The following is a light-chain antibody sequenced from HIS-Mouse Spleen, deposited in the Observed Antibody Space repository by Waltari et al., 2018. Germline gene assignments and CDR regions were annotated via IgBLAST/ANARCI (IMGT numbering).Light chain of an antibody. CDR2: EDS. Sequence: SYELTQPPSVSVSPGQTARLTCSGESFPTTYASWYQQKSGQAPVLVIYEDSKRPAGIPERFSGASSGTMATLTISGAQVEDEADYYCYATDSSGNHRVFGGGTKLTVL. CDR1: SFPTTY. CDR3: YATDSSGNHRV. V-gene: IGLV3-10*01. J-gene: IGLJ2*01.